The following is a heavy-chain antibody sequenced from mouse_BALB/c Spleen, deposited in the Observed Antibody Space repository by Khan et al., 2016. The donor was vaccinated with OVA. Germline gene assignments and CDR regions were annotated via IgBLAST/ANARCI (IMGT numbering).Heavy chain of an antibody. CDR2: IDPFNGGT. CDR3: ARHGSTSWFAY. V-gene: IGHV1S135*01. Sequence: VQLKQSGPELMKPGASVKISCKASGYSFSTYYIHWVTRSHGKTLEWIGYIDPFNGGTTYNQNIKGKATLTVDKSSSTAYMHLTSLTSEDSAVYYCARHGSTSWFAYWGQGTLVTVSA. D-gene: IGHD1-1*01. CDR1: GYSFSTYY. J-gene: IGHJ3*01.